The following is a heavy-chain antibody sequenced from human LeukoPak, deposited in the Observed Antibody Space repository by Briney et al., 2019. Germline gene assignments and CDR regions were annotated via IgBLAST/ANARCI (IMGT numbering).Heavy chain of an antibody. V-gene: IGHV3-21*01. CDR3: ASVPGETKKRAIDY. Sequence: PGGSLRLSCAASGFSFSSYSMNWVRQAPGKGLEWVSAISGSSSYIYYADSVKGRFTISRDNAKNSVDLQMNSLRAEDTAVYYCASVPGETKKRAIDYWGQETLVTVSS. CDR1: GFSFSSYS. CDR2: ISGSSSYI. J-gene: IGHJ4*02. D-gene: IGHD3-10*01.